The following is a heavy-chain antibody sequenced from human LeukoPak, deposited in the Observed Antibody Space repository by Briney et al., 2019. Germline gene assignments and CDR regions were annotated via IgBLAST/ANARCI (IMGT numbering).Heavy chain of an antibody. Sequence: GGSLTLSCAASGFTFSSYDMSWVRQAPGKGLEWVSAIRNSGSDKYYPLSVRGGFTIYRDNSKNTLSLQMNSLRAEDTAIYYCAKVVTSGSYYYFDFWGQGTLVTVSS. CDR2: IRNSGSDK. CDR3: AKVVTSGSYYYFDF. D-gene: IGHD1-26*01. J-gene: IGHJ4*02. CDR1: GFTFSSYD. V-gene: IGHV3-23*01.